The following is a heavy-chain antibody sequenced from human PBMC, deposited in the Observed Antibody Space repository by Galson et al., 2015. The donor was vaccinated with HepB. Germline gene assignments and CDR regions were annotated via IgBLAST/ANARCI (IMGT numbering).Heavy chain of an antibody. V-gene: IGHV3-23*01. D-gene: IGHD3-22*01. CDR1: GFTFSNNA. Sequence: SLRLSCAASGFTFSNNAMTWVRQAPGKGLEWVSFMFGGGTSTYYANSVKGHFTISRDNSKNTLYLQMDSLRVEDTAVYYCAKIGGSVIYNYYMDVWGKGTTVTVSS. CDR3: AKIGGSVIYNYYMDV. CDR2: MFGGGTST. J-gene: IGHJ6*03.